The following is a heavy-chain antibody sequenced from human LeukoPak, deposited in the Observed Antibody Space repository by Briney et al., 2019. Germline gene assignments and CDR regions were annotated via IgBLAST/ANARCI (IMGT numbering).Heavy chain of an antibody. CDR1: GYTFTSYG. CDR2: ISAYNGNT. Sequence: GASVKVSCKASGYTFTSYGISWVRQAPGEGLEWMGWISAYNGNTNYAQKLQGRVTMTTDTSTSTAYMEMRSLRSDDTAVYYCARGVGYSNSRALDYWGQGTLVTVSS. D-gene: IGHD4-11*01. J-gene: IGHJ4*02. V-gene: IGHV1-18*01. CDR3: ARGVGYSNSRALDY.